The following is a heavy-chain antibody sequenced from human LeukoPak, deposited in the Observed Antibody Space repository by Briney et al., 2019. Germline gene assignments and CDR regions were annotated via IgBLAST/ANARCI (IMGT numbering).Heavy chain of an antibody. Sequence: ASVKVSCKVCGYTLTELSMYWVRQAPGKGLEWMATFHPEDWETIYAQQFQGRVTISEDTSADTAYMQLTSLRSDDTAIYYCAAGIAVPSGFDYWGQGTLVTASS. D-gene: IGHD6-19*01. J-gene: IGHJ4*02. CDR3: AAGIAVPSGFDY. V-gene: IGHV1-24*01. CDR1: GYTLTELS. CDR2: FHPEDWET.